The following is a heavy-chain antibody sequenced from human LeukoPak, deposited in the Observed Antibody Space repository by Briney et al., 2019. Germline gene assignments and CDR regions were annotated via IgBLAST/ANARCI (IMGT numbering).Heavy chain of an antibody. CDR1: GFTVGSNH. V-gene: IGHV3-53*01. CDR3: GALYDSGGYYDY. CDR2: IYSGGST. D-gene: IGHD3-22*01. J-gene: IGHJ4*02. Sequence: GGSLRLSCAASGFTVGSNHMSWVRQAPGKGLGWVSVIYSGGSTSYTDSVKGRFTISRDNSKNTLYLQMNSLRAEDTAVYYCGALYDSGGYYDYWGQGTLVTVSS.